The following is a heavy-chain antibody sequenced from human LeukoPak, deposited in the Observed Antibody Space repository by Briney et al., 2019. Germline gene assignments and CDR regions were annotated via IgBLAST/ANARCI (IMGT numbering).Heavy chain of an antibody. CDR3: ARAGGTGPGNRHFQH. CDR2: MNPNSGNT. CDR1: GYTFTSYA. D-gene: IGHD2-8*02. V-gene: IGHV1-8*01. Sequence: ASVKVSCKASGYTFTSYAINWVRQATGQGLEWMGWMNPNSGNTGYSQKFQGRVTMTRNTSITTAYMELSSLRSEDTAVYYCARAGGTGPGNRHFQHWGQGTLVTVSS. J-gene: IGHJ1*01.